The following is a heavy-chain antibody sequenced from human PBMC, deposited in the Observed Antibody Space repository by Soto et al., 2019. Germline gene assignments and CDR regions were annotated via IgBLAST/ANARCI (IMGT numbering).Heavy chain of an antibody. D-gene: IGHD1-1*01. CDR2: TYYRSKWFY. V-gene: IGHV6-1*01. CDR3: ARGRDNWNGVYYYYMDV. CDR1: GDSVSSNSAD. Sequence: SQTLSLTCAISGDSVSSNSADWNWIRQSPSRGLEWLGRTYYRSKWFYDYAVFVKSRITINPDTSKNQFSLHVNSVTPDDTAVYYCARGRDNWNGVYYYYMDVWGKGTTVTVSS. J-gene: IGHJ6*03.